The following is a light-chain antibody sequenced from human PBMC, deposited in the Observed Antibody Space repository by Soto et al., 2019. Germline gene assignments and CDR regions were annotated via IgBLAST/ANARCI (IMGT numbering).Light chain of an antibody. Sequence: QSALTQPASVSGSPGQSITISCTGTSSDVGGYNYVSWYQQHPGKAPKLMIYDVSNRPSGVSNRFSGSKSGKTASLTISGLQAEDEADYYCSSYTSRSTLYVFGTGTKLTVL. CDR2: DVS. V-gene: IGLV2-14*01. CDR3: SSYTSRSTLYV. CDR1: SSDVGGYNY. J-gene: IGLJ1*01.